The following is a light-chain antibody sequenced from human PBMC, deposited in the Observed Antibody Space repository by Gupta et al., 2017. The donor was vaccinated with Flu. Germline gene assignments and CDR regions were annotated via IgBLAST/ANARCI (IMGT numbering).Light chain of an antibody. CDR3: QQYDRSPRWT. J-gene: IGKJ1*01. CDR1: QSVSSSY. Sequence: DIVLTQSPGTLSLSPGERATLSCRASQSVSSSYLAWYQQKPGQAPRLLISGTSSRATGIPDRFSGSGSGTDFTLTISRLEPEDFAVYYCQQYDRSPRWTFGQGTKVEIK. V-gene: IGKV3-20*01. CDR2: GTS.